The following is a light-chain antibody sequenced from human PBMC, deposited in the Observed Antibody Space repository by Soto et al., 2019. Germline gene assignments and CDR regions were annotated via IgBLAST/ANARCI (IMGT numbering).Light chain of an antibody. Sequence: THAQGTLSLSPCEGATLSFMASQSVSSSSLAWYQQTPGQSPLLLIYGASSGATGIPDWFSGRGAGAEFTLAISSLPAEDFAVYYCQQYNKWPTFSQGTKVDIK. CDR1: QSVSSSS. CDR3: QQYNKWPT. CDR2: GAS. J-gene: IGKJ1*01. V-gene: IGKV3D-15*01.